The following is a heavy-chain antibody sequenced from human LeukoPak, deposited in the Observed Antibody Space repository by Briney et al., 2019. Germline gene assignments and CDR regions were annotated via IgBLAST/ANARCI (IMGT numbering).Heavy chain of an antibody. V-gene: IGHV4-4*07. CDR1: GGAISSYC. CDR3: ARGSREMYTIFDY. J-gene: IGHJ4*02. D-gene: IGHD5-24*01. CDR2: IYTRGST. Sequence: SETLSLTCSVSGGAISSYCWNWIRLPAGKGLEWIGCIYTRGSTIHNPPIKSRVTMSVDTAKNQFSLRLNSVTAADTAVYYCARGSREMYTIFDYWGQGTLVTVSS.